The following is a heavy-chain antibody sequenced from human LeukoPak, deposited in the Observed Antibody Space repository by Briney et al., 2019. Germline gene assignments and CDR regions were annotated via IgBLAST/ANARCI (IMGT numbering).Heavy chain of an antibody. J-gene: IGHJ4*02. V-gene: IGHV3-23*01. Sequence: PGGSLRLSCAASGFTFSSYAMSWVRQAPGKGLEWVSAISGSGGSTYYADSVKGRFTISRDNSKNTLYLQMNSLRAEDTAVYYCAKGHRRLRYFDWPPCVDYWGQGTLVTVSS. D-gene: IGHD3-9*01. CDR3: AKGHRRLRYFDWPPCVDY. CDR2: ISGSGGST. CDR1: GFTFSSYA.